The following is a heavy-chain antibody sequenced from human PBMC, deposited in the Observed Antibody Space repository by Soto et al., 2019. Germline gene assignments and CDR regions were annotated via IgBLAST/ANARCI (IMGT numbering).Heavy chain of an antibody. Sequence: QVQLGQSGAEVKKPGASVKVSCKASGFNFAGYFLHWVRQAPGQGLEWMGWINPNSGATKDAQKFQGRVTMTWDTSISSAYIELVSLRFDDAAVYYCARAVWGSSQEFDNWGQGTRVTVSS. D-gene: IGHD3-16*01. CDR1: GFNFAGYF. V-gene: IGHV1-2*02. J-gene: IGHJ4*02. CDR3: ARAVWGSSQEFDN. CDR2: INPNSGAT.